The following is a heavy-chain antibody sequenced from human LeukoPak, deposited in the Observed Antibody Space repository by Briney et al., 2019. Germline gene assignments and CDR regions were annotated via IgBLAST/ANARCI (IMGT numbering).Heavy chain of an antibody. V-gene: IGHV1-24*01. CDR3: ATGEYYYGSGSYAY. Sequence: ASVKVSCKVSGYTLTELSKHWVRQAPGKGLEWMGGFDPEDGETIYAQKFQGRVTMTEDTSTDTAYMELSSLRSEDTAVYYCATGEYYYGSGSYAYWGQGTLVTVSS. CDR2: FDPEDGET. CDR1: GYTLTELS. J-gene: IGHJ4*02. D-gene: IGHD3-10*01.